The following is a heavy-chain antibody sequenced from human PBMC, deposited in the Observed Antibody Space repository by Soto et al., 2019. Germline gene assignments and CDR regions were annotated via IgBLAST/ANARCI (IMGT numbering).Heavy chain of an antibody. CDR1: GGPFSSYG. D-gene: IGHD1-1*01. CDR3: ARDGTIQMANFHF. V-gene: IGHV1-69*01. CDR2: IIPLFGTP. Sequence: QVLLMQSGAEVKKPGSSVKVSCTSSGGPFSSYGISWVRQVPGQGLEWLGGIIPLFGTPSYARKFQDRLTISADESTTTAYMELSSLTSEDTAMYFCARDGTIQMANFHFWGQGPLVNVSS. J-gene: IGHJ4*02.